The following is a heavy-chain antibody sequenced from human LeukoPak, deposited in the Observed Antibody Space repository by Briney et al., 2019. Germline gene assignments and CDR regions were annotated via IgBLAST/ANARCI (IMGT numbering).Heavy chain of an antibody. D-gene: IGHD3-22*01. CDR3: ARHLGGSYTHYYDSSGYYGY. Sequence: TGGSLRLSCAASGFTFSSYWMSWVRQAPGKGLEWVANIKQDGSEKYYVDSVKDRFTISRDNAKNSLYLQMNSLRAEDTAVYYCARHLGGSYTHYYDSSGYYGYWAQGTLVTVSS. V-gene: IGHV3-7*01. CDR1: GFTFSSYW. J-gene: IGHJ4*02. CDR2: IKQDGSEK.